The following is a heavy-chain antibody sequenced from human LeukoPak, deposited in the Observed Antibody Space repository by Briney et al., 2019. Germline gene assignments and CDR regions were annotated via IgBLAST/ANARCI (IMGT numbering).Heavy chain of an antibody. CDR2: IYHSASG. CDR3: ARGNNYHISTAYLSVRDPSNWFDP. V-gene: IGHV4-4*02. J-gene: IGHJ5*02. Sequence: SETLSLTCAVSGGSISTTNWWSWVRQPPGKGLEWVGEIYHSASGNYNPSLKSRVTISIDKSKNQFSLKLNSVTAADTAVYYCARGNNYHISTAYLSVRDPSNWFDPWGQGTLVTVSS. CDR1: GGSISTTNW. D-gene: IGHD3-9*01.